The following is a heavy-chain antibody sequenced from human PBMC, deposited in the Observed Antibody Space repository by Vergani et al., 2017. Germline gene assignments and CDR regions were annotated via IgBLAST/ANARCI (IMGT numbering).Heavy chain of an antibody. J-gene: IGHJ3*02. CDR2: IIPILGIA. V-gene: IGHV1-69*02. Sequence: QVQLVQSGAEVKKPGSSVKVSCKASGGTFSSYTISWVRQAPGQGLEWMGRIIPILGIANYAQKFQGRVTITADKSTSTAYMELSSLRSEDTAVYYCAKGVPFLGLHDAFDIWGQGTTVTVSS. D-gene: IGHD2-8*01. CDR1: GGTFSSYT. CDR3: AKGVPFLGLHDAFDI.